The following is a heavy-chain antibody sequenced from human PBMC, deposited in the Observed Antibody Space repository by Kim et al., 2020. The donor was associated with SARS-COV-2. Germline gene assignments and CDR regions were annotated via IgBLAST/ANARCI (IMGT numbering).Heavy chain of an antibody. J-gene: IGHJ4*02. CDR1: GGSISSSSYY. Sequence: SETLSLTCTVSGGSISSSSYYWGWIRQPPGKGLEWIGSIYYSGSTYYNPSLKSRVTISVDTSKNQFSLKLSSVTAADTAVYYCASDYDSSGYYYEHDGDGDYWGQGTLVTVSS. D-gene: IGHD3-22*01. CDR2: IYYSGST. V-gene: IGHV4-39*01. CDR3: ASDYDSSGYYYEHDGDGDY.